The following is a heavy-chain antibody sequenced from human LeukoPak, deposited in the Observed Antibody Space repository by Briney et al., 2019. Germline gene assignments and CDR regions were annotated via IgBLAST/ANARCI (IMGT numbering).Heavy chain of an antibody. CDR2: INSDGSST. Sequence: PGGSLRLSCAASGFTFSSYWMHWVRQAPGKGLVWVSNINSDGSSTSYADSVKGRFTISRDNAKNSLYLQMNSLRAEDTALYYCAKDTTRDGTGYWGQGTLVTVSS. CDR1: GFTFSSYW. J-gene: IGHJ4*02. D-gene: IGHD3-10*01. V-gene: IGHV3-74*01. CDR3: AKDTTRDGTGY.